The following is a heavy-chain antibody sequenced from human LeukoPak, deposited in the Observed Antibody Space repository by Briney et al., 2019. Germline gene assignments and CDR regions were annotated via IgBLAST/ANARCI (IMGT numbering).Heavy chain of an antibody. J-gene: IGHJ4*02. Sequence: PGGSLRLSCAASGFTFSTYSMKWVRQAPGKGLGWVSSISSSSSYIYYADSVKGRFTISRDNAKNSLYLQMNSLRAEDTAVYYCARDWGGYCSGGSCYPGYWGQGTLVTVSS. CDR3: ARDWGGYCSGGSCYPGY. CDR1: GFTFSTYS. CDR2: ISSSSSYI. D-gene: IGHD2-15*01. V-gene: IGHV3-21*01.